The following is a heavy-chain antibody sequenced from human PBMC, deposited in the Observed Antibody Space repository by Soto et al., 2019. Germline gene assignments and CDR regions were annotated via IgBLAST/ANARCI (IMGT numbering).Heavy chain of an antibody. CDR1: GGTLNNYA. CDR2: IIPIFGTT. J-gene: IGHJ4*02. V-gene: IGHV1-69*01. D-gene: IGHD2-8*02. CDR3: ARGDYGTGGYPFPYFDY. Sequence: QVQLVQSGAEVKKPGSSVNVSCKASGGTLNNYAISWVRQAPGQGLEWMGGIIPIFGTTNYAQKFKGRVTITADESTNTAYMELSSLTSDDTAVYYCARGDYGTGGYPFPYFDYWGQGTLVIVSS.